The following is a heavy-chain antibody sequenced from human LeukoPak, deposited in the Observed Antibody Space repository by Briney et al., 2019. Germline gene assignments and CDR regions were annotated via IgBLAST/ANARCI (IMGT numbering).Heavy chain of an antibody. Sequence: GASLRLSCAASGFTFSNYAMSWVRQAPGKGLEWVSTIINSGGGTYYADSVKGRFTISRDNSKSTLYLQMNSLRAEDTAVYSCAKRDSSGYYYFDYWGQGTLVTVSS. CDR2: IINSGGGT. CDR1: GFTFSNYA. D-gene: IGHD3-22*01. V-gene: IGHV3-23*01. CDR3: AKRDSSGYYYFDY. J-gene: IGHJ4*02.